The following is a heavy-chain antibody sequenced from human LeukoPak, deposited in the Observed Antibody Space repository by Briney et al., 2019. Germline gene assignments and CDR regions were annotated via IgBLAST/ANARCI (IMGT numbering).Heavy chain of an antibody. V-gene: IGHV3-21*01. Sequence: GGSLRLSCAASGFTFISYSMNWVRQPPGKGLEGVSSISSSSSYIYYADSVKGRFTISRDNAKNSLYLQMNSLRAEDTAVYYCARGVRNCSSTSCYGLFDYWGQGTLVTVSS. CDR1: GFTFISYS. CDR3: ARGVRNCSSTSCYGLFDY. J-gene: IGHJ4*02. CDR2: ISSSSSYI. D-gene: IGHD2-2*01.